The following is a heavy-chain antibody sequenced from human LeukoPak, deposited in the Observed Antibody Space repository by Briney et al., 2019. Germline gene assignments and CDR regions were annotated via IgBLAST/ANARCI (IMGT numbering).Heavy chain of an antibody. D-gene: IGHD3-10*01. CDR2: INHSGST. CDR1: GGSFSGYY. J-gene: IGHJ5*02. CDR3: AREGRCFGELLAYNWFAP. Sequence: KPSETLSLTCAVYGGSFSGYYWSWIRQPPGKGLEWIGEINHSGSTNYNPSLKSRVTISVDTSKNQFSLKLSSVTAADTAVYYCAREGRCFGELLAYNWFAPWGQGTLVTVPS. V-gene: IGHV4-34*01.